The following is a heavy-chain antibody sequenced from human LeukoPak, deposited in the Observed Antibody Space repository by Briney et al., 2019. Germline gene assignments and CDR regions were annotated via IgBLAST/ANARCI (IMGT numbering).Heavy chain of an antibody. Sequence: SVKVSCKASGGTFSSYAISWVRQAPGQGLEWMGGITPIFGTANYAQKFQGRVTITADESTSTAYMELSSLRSEDTAVYYCAREGYDYSKPDYWGQGTLVTVSS. V-gene: IGHV1-69*13. CDR3: AREGYDYSKPDY. J-gene: IGHJ4*02. D-gene: IGHD4-11*01. CDR2: ITPIFGTA. CDR1: GGTFSSYA.